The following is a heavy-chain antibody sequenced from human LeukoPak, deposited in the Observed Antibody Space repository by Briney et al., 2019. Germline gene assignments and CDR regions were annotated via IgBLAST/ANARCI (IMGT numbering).Heavy chain of an antibody. V-gene: IGHV4-39*01. J-gene: IGHJ3*02. CDR2: IYSGST. CDR1: GGSISNRNYY. D-gene: IGHD2-15*01. CDR3: ARLFCSSSGGSCYSGDI. Sequence: SETLSLACTVSGGSISNRNYYWAWIRQPPGKGLEWIGSIYSGSTYYNPSLNSRVTISVDTSKNQFSLKLSSVTAADTAVYYCARLFCSSSGGSCYSGDIWGQGTMVTVSS.